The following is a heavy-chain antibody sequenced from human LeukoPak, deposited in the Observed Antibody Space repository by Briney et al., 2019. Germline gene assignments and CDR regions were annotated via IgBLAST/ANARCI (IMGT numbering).Heavy chain of an antibody. CDR1: NYTFASYG. D-gene: IGHD4-17*01. CDR2: IIPIFGTA. V-gene: IGHV1-69*13. Sequence: SVKVSCTASNYTFASYGISWVRQAPGQGLEWMGGIIPIFGTANYAQTFKGRVTITADESTSTAYMELSSLRSEDTAVYYCARGTPFYGEYLGTRVNWFDPWGQGTLVTVSS. CDR3: ARGTPFYGEYLGTRVNWFDP. J-gene: IGHJ5*02.